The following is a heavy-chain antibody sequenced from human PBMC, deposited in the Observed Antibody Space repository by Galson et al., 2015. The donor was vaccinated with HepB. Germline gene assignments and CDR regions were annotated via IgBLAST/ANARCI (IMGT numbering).Heavy chain of an antibody. CDR3: AKDNSYGYPGIDY. CDR2: ISWNSGSI. V-gene: IGHV3-9*01. CDR1: GFTFDDYA. J-gene: IGHJ4*02. D-gene: IGHD5-18*01. Sequence: SLRLSCAASGFTFDDYAMHWVRQAPGKGLEWVSGISWNSGSIGYADSVKGRFTISRDNAKNSLYLQMNSLRAEDTALYYCAKDNSYGYPGIDYWGQGTLVTVSS.